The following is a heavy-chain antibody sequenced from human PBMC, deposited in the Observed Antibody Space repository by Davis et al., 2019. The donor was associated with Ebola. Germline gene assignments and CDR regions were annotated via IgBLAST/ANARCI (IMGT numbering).Heavy chain of an antibody. J-gene: IGHJ4*02. CDR2: IKSKTDGGTT. D-gene: IGHD3-3*01. V-gene: IGHV3-15*01. CDR3: TTGITIFGVVDY. CDR1: GFTFSSYA. Sequence: GESLKISCAASGFTFSSYAMSWVRQAPGKGLEWVGRIKSKTDGGTTDYAAPVKGRFTISRDDSKNTLYLQMNSLKTEDTAVYYCTTGITIFGVVDYWGQGTLVTVSS.